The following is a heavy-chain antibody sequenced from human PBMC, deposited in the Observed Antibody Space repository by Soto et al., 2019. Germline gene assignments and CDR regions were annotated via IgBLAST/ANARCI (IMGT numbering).Heavy chain of an antibody. V-gene: IGHV3-23*01. J-gene: IGHJ3*01. D-gene: IGHD3-16*02. Sequence: PGGSLRLSCASSGFTLSMSAVNWVRQAPGKGLEWVSYIRDSGDRTYYADSVKGRFTISRDRSKNTVSLQMDSLRAEDTAVYYCAKDRGFIVKAGDAFDVWGQGTKVTVSS. CDR2: IRDSGDRT. CDR1: GFTLSMSA. CDR3: AKDRGFIVKAGDAFDV.